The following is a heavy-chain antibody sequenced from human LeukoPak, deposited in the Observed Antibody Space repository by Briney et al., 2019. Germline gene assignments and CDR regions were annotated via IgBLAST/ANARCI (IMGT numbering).Heavy chain of an antibody. CDR1: GFTFSSYA. CDR3: ARTPTVVRDPFDN. D-gene: IGHD4-23*01. CDR2: ISGGGGST. V-gene: IGHV3-23*01. J-gene: IGHJ4*02. Sequence: GRSLRLSCAASGFTFSSYAMSWVRQAPGKGLEWVSTISGGGGSTHYADSVKGRFTISRDNSKNTLYLQMNSLRAEDTALYYCARTPTVVRDPFDNWGQGTLVTVSS.